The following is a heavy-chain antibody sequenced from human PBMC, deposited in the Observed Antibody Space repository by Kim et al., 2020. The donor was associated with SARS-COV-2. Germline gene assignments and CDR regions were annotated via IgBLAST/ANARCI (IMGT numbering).Heavy chain of an antibody. CDR3: AKGYSYGHPDWFDP. J-gene: IGHJ5*02. D-gene: IGHD5-18*01. V-gene: IGHV3-30*18. CDR2: ISYDGSNK. Sequence: GGSLRLSCAASGFTFSSYGMHWVRQAPGKGLEWVAVISYDGSNKYYADSVKGRFTISRDNSKNTLYLQMNSLRAEDTAVYYCAKGYSYGHPDWFDPWGQGTLVTVSS. CDR1: GFTFSSYG.